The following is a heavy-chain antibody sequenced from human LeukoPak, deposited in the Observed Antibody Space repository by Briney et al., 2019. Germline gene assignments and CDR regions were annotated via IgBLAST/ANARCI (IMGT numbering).Heavy chain of an antibody. D-gene: IGHD4-11*01. CDR1: GFTFSKAW. CDR3: TTEQSY. J-gene: IGHJ4*02. Sequence: GGSLRLSCAASGFTFSKAWMTWVRQAPGKGLEWVGRIKSKTDGGTAVYAAPVEGRFTISRDDSENTLFLQMNSLEIEDTAVYYCTTEQSYWGQGTLVTVS. V-gene: IGHV3-15*01. CDR2: IKSKTDGGTA.